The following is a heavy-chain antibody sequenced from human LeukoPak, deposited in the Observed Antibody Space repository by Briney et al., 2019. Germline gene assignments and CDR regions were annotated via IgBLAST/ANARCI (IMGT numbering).Heavy chain of an antibody. V-gene: IGHV3-30-3*01. CDR2: ISYDGSNT. Sequence: PGGSLRLSCAASGFIFSSYAMHWVRQAPGKGLEWVAVISYDGSNTDYADSVKGRFTISRDNSKNALYLQMSSLRAEDTAIYYCAKEEYSTRYYYYGMDVWGQGTTVTVSS. CDR3: AKEEYSTRYYYYGMDV. D-gene: IGHD2-2*01. CDR1: GFIFSSYA. J-gene: IGHJ6*02.